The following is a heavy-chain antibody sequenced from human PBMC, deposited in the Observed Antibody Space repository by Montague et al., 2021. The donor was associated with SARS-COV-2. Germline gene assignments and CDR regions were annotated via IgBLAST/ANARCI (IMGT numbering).Heavy chain of an antibody. Sequence: SQTLSLTCAVYGGSFRGYYWYWIRQPPGRGLEWIGEINDSGSTDYNPSLKSRVIMSVDTSKNQFSLRLTSLTAADTAMYYRARSLFYYDPRGYPSGGRWFDPWGQGTLVIVSS. CDR2: INDSGST. CDR1: GGSFRGYY. J-gene: IGHJ5*02. CDR3: ARSLFYYDPRGYPSGGRWFDP. V-gene: IGHV4-34*01. D-gene: IGHD3-22*01.